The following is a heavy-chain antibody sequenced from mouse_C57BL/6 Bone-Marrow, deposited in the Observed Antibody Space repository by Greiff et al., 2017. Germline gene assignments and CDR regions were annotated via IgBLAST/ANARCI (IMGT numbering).Heavy chain of an antibody. CDR1: GYSFTDYN. CDR2: INPNYGTT. D-gene: IGHD2-2*01. Sequence: EVQLQQSGPELVKPGASVKISCKASGYSFTDYNMNWVKQSNGKSLEWIGLINPNYGTTSYNQKFKGKATLTVDQSSSTAYIQLNRLTSEDSAVYYCAGFHCAGYRNPDGFAYWGQGALITVTA. CDR3: AGFHCAGYRNPDGFAY. V-gene: IGHV1-39*01. J-gene: IGHJ3*01.